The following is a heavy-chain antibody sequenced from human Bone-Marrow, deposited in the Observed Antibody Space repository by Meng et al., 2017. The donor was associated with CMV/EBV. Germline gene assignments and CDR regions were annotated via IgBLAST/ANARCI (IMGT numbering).Heavy chain of an antibody. J-gene: IGHJ4*02. V-gene: IGHV4-34*01. CDR1: DGSFSDIY. CDR2: IHHNGKT. D-gene: IGHD3-3*01. CDR3: AIRGGGYYPFYFDS. Sequence: SETLSRTCAVYDGSFSDIYWTWVRQSPEKGLEWIGEIHHNGKTNYNPSLKNRVTISLRTSANQFSLEVTSVTAADTAVYYCAIRGGGYYPFYFDSWGQGTLVTVSS.